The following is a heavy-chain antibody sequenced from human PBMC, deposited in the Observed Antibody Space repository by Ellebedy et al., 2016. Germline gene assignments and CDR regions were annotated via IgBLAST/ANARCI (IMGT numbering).Heavy chain of an antibody. Sequence: GESLKISXAASGFTFDDYAMHWVRQAPGKGLEWVAVIWYDGSNKYYADSVKGRFTISRDNSKNTLYLQMNSLRAEDTAVYYCARDLNFDYWGQGTLVTVSS. CDR2: IWYDGSNK. J-gene: IGHJ4*02. CDR1: GFTFDDYA. V-gene: IGHV3-33*08. CDR3: ARDLNFDY.